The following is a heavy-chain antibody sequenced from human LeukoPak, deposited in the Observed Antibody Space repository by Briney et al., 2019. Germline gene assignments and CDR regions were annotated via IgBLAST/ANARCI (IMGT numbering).Heavy chain of an antibody. CDR1: GFTFSSYA. V-gene: IGHV3-23*01. J-gene: IGHJ6*03. D-gene: IGHD6-6*01. Sequence: GGSLRLSCAASGFTFSSYAMSWVRQAPGKGLEWVSAISGSGGSTYYADSVKGRFTISRDNSKNTLYLQMNSLRAEDTAVYYCAKALAARPPFGHYYYMDVWGKGTTVTVS. CDR2: ISGSGGST. CDR3: AKALAARPPFGHYYYMDV.